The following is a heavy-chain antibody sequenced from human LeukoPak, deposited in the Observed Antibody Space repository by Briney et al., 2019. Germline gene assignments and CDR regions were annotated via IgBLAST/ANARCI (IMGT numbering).Heavy chain of an antibody. CDR2: IWYDGSNK. V-gene: IGHV3-33*01. Sequence: GGSLRLSCAASGFTFSSYGMHWVRQAPGKGLEWVAVIWYDGSNKYYADSVKGRFTISRDNSKTTPYLQMNSLRAEDTAVYYCARDGLGDYGFLSYSYYGMDVWGQGTTVTVSS. CDR1: GFTFSSYG. J-gene: IGHJ6*02. D-gene: IGHD4-17*01. CDR3: ARDGLGDYGFLSYSYYGMDV.